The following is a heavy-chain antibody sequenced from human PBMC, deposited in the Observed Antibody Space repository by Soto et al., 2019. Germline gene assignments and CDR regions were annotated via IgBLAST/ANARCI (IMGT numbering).Heavy chain of an antibody. J-gene: IGHJ5*02. CDR3: ARHVLFWSPRNWFDP. CDR1: GDSVNSYY. CDR2: IYYSGSP. Sequence: SETLSLTCTVSGDSVNSYYWSWIRQPPGKGLEWIGYIYYSGSPNYNPSLKSRVTISVDASKNQVSLKVNSVTAADTAVYYCARHVLFWSPRNWFDPWGQGTLVTVSS. V-gene: IGHV4-59*08. D-gene: IGHD3-3*01.